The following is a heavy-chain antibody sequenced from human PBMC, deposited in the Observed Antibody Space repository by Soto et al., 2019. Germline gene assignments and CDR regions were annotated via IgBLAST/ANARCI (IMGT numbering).Heavy chain of an antibody. CDR1: GGSISSGGYY. CDR2: IYYSGST. J-gene: IGHJ3*02. Sequence: SETLSLTCTVSGGSISSGGYYWSWIRQHPGKGLEWIGYIYYSGSTYYNPSLKSRVTISVDTSKNQFSLKLSSVTAADTAVYYCARFIIVVVAAHPSDAFDIWGQGTMVTVSS. CDR3: ARFIIVVVAAHPSDAFDI. V-gene: IGHV4-31*03. D-gene: IGHD2-15*01.